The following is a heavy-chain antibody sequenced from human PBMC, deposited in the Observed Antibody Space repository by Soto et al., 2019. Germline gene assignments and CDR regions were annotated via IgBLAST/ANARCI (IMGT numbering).Heavy chain of an antibody. CDR2: VNPSGGST. J-gene: IGHJ1*01. Sequence: ASVKVSFKASGYLFTAYSMHWLRLAPGQGLEWMGVVNPSGGSTKYAQNFQGRVTMTRDTSTTTIYMELSSLRSDDTAIYYCAREENCSGGTCYSEYFHRWGQGTLVTVSS. CDR3: AREENCSGGTCYSEYFHR. V-gene: IGHV1-46*01. D-gene: IGHD2-15*01. CDR1: GYLFTAYS.